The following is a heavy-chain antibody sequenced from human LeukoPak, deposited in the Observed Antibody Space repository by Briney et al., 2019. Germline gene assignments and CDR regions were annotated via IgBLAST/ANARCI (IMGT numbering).Heavy chain of an antibody. Sequence: PSETLSLTCTVSGGSFSSYFWSWIRQPPGKGLEWIGYIYHSGSTHYNPSLKSRVTISIDTSKNQFSLKLTSVTAADTAVYYCAGRLEWARVRDAAFDVWGQGTMVTVSS. V-gene: IGHV4-59*01. CDR2: IYHSGST. J-gene: IGHJ3*01. D-gene: IGHD1-26*01. CDR3: AGRLEWARVRDAAFDV. CDR1: GGSFSSYF.